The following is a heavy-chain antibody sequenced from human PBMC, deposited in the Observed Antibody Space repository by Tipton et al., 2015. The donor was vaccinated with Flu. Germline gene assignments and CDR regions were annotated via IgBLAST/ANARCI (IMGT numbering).Heavy chain of an antibody. Sequence: TLSLTCSVSGDSIGSRYYWGWIRQPPGGGLEWIGCISHSGRTYYNPSLKSRVTISVDTAKNQFSQRLSSVTAADTAVYYCARSTYYYGSGSVDYWGQGTLVTVSS. D-gene: IGHD3-10*01. CDR2: ISHSGRT. J-gene: IGHJ4*02. V-gene: IGHV4-38-2*01. CDR3: ARSTYYYGSGSVDY. CDR1: GDSIGSRYY.